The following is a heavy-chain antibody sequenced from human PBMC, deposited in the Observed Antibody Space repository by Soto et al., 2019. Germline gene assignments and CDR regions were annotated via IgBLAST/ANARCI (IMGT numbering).Heavy chain of an antibody. J-gene: IGHJ3*01. D-gene: IGHD3-16*02. CDR1: GFTFSSYW. CDR2: IKQDGSEK. CDR3: ARGKNGYDYIWGSYRF. V-gene: IGHV3-7*01. Sequence: EVQLVESGGGLVQPGGSLRLSCAASGFTFSSYWMSWVRQAPGKGLEWVANIKQDGSEKYYVDSVKGRFTISRDNAKNSLYLQMNSLRAEDTAVYYCARGKNGYDYIWGSYRFWGQGTMVTVSS.